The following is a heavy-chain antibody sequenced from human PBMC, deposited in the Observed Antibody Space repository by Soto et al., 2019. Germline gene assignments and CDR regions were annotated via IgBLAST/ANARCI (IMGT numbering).Heavy chain of an antibody. CDR2: INHSGST. D-gene: IGHD1-20*01. J-gene: IGHJ4*02. CDR1: GGSFSGYY. Sequence: SETLSLTCAVYGGSFSGYYWSWIRQPPGKGLEWIGEINHSGSTNYNPSLKSRVTISVDTSKNQFSLKLSSVTAADTAVYYCAREEVITGTNKFDYWGQGTLVTVSS. CDR3: AREEVITGTNKFDY. V-gene: IGHV4-34*01.